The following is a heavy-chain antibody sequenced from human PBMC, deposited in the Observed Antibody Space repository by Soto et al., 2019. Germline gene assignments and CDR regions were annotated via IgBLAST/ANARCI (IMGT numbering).Heavy chain of an antibody. V-gene: IGHV3-23*01. Sequence: GGSLRLSCAASGFTFSSYAMSWVRQAPGKGLEWVAAISGSGASTYYADSVKGRFTISRDNSKNTLYLQMNSLRAEDTAVYYCAKDDGYSYGIDYWGQGTLVTVSS. J-gene: IGHJ4*02. CDR2: ISGSGAST. D-gene: IGHD5-18*01. CDR1: GFTFSSYA. CDR3: AKDDGYSYGIDY.